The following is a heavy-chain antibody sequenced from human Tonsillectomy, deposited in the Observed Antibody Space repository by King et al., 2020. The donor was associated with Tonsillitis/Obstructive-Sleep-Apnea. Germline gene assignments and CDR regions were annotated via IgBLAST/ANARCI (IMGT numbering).Heavy chain of an antibody. CDR1: GFTFDDYA. J-gene: IGHJ3*02. CDR3: TTLIDSSGYYDGSDI. CDR2: ITWNSGGI. Sequence: VQLVVSGGGVVQPGRSLRLSCAASGFTFDDYAMQWVRQAPGKGLEWVSGITWNSGGIAYADSVKGRFTISRDNAKNSLYLQMNSLRAEDTALYYCTTLIDSSGYYDGSDIWGQGALGTVSS. V-gene: IGHV3-9*01. D-gene: IGHD3-22*01.